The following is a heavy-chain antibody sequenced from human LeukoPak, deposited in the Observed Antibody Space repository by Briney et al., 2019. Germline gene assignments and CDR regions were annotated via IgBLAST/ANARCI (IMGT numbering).Heavy chain of an antibody. Sequence: PGGSLRLSCAASGFTFSSYVMSWVRQAPGKGLEWVSTISGNGRNTYYADSVKGRFTISRDNAKNSLYLQMNSLRDEDTAVYYCARDPLYYYDSDDSWGQGTLVTVSS. CDR1: GFTFSSYV. V-gene: IGHV3-23*01. D-gene: IGHD3-22*01. J-gene: IGHJ5*01. CDR3: ARDPLYYYDSDDS. CDR2: ISGNGRNT.